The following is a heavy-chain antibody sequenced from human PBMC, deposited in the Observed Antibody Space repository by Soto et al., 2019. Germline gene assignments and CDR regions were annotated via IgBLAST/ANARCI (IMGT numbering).Heavy chain of an antibody. D-gene: IGHD3-10*02. CDR2: IKEDGSEK. CDR3: ARAFNYVRY. J-gene: IGHJ4*02. V-gene: IGHV3-7*05. CDR1: GFTFSSYW. Sequence: GGSLRLSCAASGFTFSSYWMSWVRQAPGKGLEWVANIKEDGSEKYYVDSVKGRFTISRDNAKNSLYLQMTSLRAEDTAVYFCARAFNYVRYWGQGTLVTVSS.